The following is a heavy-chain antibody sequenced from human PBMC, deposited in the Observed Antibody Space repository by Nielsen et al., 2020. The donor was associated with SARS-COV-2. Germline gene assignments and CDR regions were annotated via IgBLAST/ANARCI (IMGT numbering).Heavy chain of an antibody. CDR1: GGSFSGYY. D-gene: IGHD2-2*02. J-gene: IGHJ6*03. Sequence: SETLSLTFAVYGGSFSGYYWSWIRQPPGKGLEWIGEINHSGSTNYNPSLKSRVTISVDTSKNQFSLKLSSVTAADTAVYYCARSSRYCSSTSCYNAYYYYYMDVWGKGTTVTVSS. CDR3: ARSSRYCSSTSCYNAYYYYYMDV. CDR2: INHSGST. V-gene: IGHV4-34*01.